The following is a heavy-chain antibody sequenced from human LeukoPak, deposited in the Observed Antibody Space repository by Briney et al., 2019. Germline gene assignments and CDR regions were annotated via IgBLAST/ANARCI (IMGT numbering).Heavy chain of an antibody. CDR2: SYYSGST. J-gene: IGHJ6*01. CDR3: ARVGGVVVPAAIPPYYYGMDV. V-gene: IGHV4-59*07. CDR1: GGSISSYY. D-gene: IGHD2-2*01. Sequence: SGTLSLTCTVSGGSISSYYWSWVRQPPGQGLEWIGLSYYSGSTNYNPSLTSRVTISVDTSKNQFSLKLSSVTAADTAVYYCARVGGVVVPAAIPPYYYGMDVWGQGTTVTVSS.